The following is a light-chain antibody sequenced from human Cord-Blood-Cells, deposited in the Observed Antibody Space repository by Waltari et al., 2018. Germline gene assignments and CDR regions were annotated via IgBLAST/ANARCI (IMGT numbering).Light chain of an antibody. Sequence: DIVMTQSPDSLAVSLGERATINCKSSQSVLYSSNNKNYLAWYQQKPGQPPKLLIYWASTRESGVPDRFSGSGCGTDFTLTISSLQAEDVAVYYCQQYYSTPPTFGQGTKVEIK. CDR2: WAS. CDR3: QQYYSTPPT. V-gene: IGKV4-1*01. CDR1: QSVLYSSNNKNY. J-gene: IGKJ1*01.